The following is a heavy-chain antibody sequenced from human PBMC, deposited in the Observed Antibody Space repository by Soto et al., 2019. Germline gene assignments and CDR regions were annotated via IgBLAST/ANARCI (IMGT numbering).Heavy chain of an antibody. CDR2: INHSGST. Sequence: EQLQQWGAGLLKPSETLSLTCAVYGGSFSGYYWSWIRQPPGKGLEWIGEINHSGSTNYNPSLKSRVTISVDTSKNQFSLKLSSVTAADTAVYYCASIAAAGTFWFDPWGQGTLVTVSS. V-gene: IGHV4-34*01. D-gene: IGHD6-13*01. CDR1: GGSFSGYY. J-gene: IGHJ5*02. CDR3: ASIAAAGTFWFDP.